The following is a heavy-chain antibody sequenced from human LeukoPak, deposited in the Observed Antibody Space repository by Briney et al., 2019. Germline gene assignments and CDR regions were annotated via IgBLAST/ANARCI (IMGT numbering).Heavy chain of an antibody. CDR2: ISSIGTYI. V-gene: IGHV3-21*01. J-gene: IGHJ4*02. CDR3: ARGRYCTGHNCYFDY. CDR1: GFTFSAYS. Sequence: PGGSLRLSCAASGFTFSAYSINWVRQAPGRGLEWVSSISSIGTYIYYADSVKGRFTISRDNAKNSLYLQMNSLRAEDTAVYYCARGRYCTGHNCYFDYWGQGTLVTVSS. D-gene: IGHD2-8*02.